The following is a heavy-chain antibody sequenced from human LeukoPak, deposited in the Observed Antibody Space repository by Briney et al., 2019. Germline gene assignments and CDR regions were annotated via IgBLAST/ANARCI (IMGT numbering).Heavy chain of an antibody. CDR2: IYSGGST. CDR1: GFTVSSNY. CDR3: ARGLATTPSDY. J-gene: IGHJ4*02. D-gene: IGHD5-24*01. V-gene: IGHV3-66*01. Sequence: PGGSLRLSCAASGFTVSSNYMSWVRQAPGKGLEWVSVIYSGGSTYYADSVKGRFTISRDNSKNTLYLQMNSLRAEDTAVYYCARGLATTPSDYWGQGTLVTVSS.